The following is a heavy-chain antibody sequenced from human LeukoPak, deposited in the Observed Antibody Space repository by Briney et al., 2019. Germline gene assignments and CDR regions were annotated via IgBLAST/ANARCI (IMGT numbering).Heavy chain of an antibody. Sequence: SETLSLTCTVSGGSISSGSYYWSWIRQPAGKGLEWIGRIYTSGSTNYNPSLKSRVTISVDTSKNQFSLKLSSVTAADTAVYYCARQAQYYYGSGVSWFDPWGQGTLVTVSS. CDR2: IYTSGST. V-gene: IGHV4-61*02. CDR1: GGSISSGSYY. J-gene: IGHJ5*02. D-gene: IGHD3-10*01. CDR3: ARQAQYYYGSGVSWFDP.